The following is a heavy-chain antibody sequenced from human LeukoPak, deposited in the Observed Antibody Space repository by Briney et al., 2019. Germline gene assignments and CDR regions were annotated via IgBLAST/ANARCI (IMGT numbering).Heavy chain of an antibody. CDR3: ARGFGCSSTSCPFITGTLFQDYYYYGMDV. CDR2: IIPIFGTA. J-gene: IGHJ6*02. CDR1: GGTFSSYA. D-gene: IGHD2-2*01. Sequence: ASVKVSCKASGGTFSSYAISWVRQAPGQGLEWMGGIIPIFGTANYAQKFQGRVTITADESTSTAYMELSSLRSEDTAVYYCARGFGCSSTSCPFITGTLFQDYYYYGMDVWGQGTTVTVSS. V-gene: IGHV1-69*13.